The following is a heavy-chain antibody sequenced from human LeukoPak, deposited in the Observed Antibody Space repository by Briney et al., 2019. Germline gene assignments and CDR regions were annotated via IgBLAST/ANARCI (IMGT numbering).Heavy chain of an antibody. V-gene: IGHV3-30*02. Sequence: PGGSLRLSCAASGFTFSSYGMHWVRQAPGKGLEWVAFIRYDGSNKYYADSVKGRFTISRDNAKNSLYLQMSSLRAEDTAVYYCARERQNKDFWSGGDYWGQGTLVTVSS. CDR2: IRYDGSNK. CDR1: GFTFSSYG. D-gene: IGHD3-3*01. J-gene: IGHJ4*02. CDR3: ARERQNKDFWSGGDY.